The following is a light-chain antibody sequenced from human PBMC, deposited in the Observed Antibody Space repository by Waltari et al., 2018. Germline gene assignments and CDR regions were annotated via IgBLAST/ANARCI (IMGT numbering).Light chain of an antibody. CDR2: WAS. V-gene: IGKV4-1*01. CDR3: QQYYSSPVT. Sequence: IVMTQSPDSLAVSLGEGPTLSCKSSQSVLYNSNNKHHLAWYQQKSGQPPKLLISWASTRESWVPDRFSGSGSGTDFTLTISSLQTEDVAVYFCQQYYSSPVTFGGGTKVEIK. CDR1: QSVLYNSNNKHH. J-gene: IGKJ4*01.